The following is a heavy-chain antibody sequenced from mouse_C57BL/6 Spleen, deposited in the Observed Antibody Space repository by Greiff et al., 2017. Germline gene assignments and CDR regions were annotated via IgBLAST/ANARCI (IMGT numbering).Heavy chain of an antibody. CDR1: GYTFTSYW. J-gene: IGHJ4*01. V-gene: IGHV1-50*01. CDR2: IDPSDSYT. CDR3: ARGYYGSSYSYAMDY. D-gene: IGHD1-1*01. Sequence: VQLQQPGAELVKPGASVKLSCKASGYTFTSYWLQWVKQRPGQGLEWMGEIDPSDSYTTYNQKFKGKATLTVDTSSSTAYMQLSSLTAEDSAVYYCARGYYGSSYSYAMDYWGQGTSVTVSS.